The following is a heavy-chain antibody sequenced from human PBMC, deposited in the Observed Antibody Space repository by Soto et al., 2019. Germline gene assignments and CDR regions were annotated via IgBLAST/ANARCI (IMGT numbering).Heavy chain of an antibody. CDR1: GYTFTIYA. CDR2: INAGNGDT. CDR3: ARGATSDWPWDY. D-gene: IGHD6-19*01. Sequence: QVQLVQSGAEVKKPGASVKVSCKASGYTFTIYAIHWVRQAPGQRLEWMGWINAGNGDTKYSQNFQGRVTITRDTSESTAYMELSSLRSEDTALYYCARGATSDWPWDYWGQGTLVTVSS. J-gene: IGHJ4*02. V-gene: IGHV1-3*01.